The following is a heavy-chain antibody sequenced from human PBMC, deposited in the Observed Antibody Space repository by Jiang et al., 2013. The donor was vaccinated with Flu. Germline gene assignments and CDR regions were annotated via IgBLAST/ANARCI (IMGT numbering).Heavy chain of an antibody. CDR3: ARPVSAGPPHLREGNYFDY. CDR1: GGSISSSSYY. V-gene: IGHV4-39*01. J-gene: IGHJ4*02. CDR2: IYYSGST. D-gene: IGHD4-23*01. Sequence: GPGLVKPSETLSPTCTVSGGSISSSSYYWGWIRQPPGKGLEWIGSIYYSGSTYYNPSLKSRVTISVDTSKNQFSLKLSSVTAADTAVYYCARPVSAGPPHLREGNYFDYWGQGTLVTVSS.